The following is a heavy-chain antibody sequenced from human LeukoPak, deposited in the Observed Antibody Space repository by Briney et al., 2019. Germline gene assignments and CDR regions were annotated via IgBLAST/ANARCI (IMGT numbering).Heavy chain of an antibody. J-gene: IGHJ4*02. CDR2: ISADNGNA. Sequence: GASVKVSCKASGCTFTSYGIIWVRQAPGQGLEWMGWISADNGNANYAQNVQGRVTMTTDTSTNTAYMELRSLRSDDTAVYYCARRGSGSYWDFDYWGQGTLVTVSS. D-gene: IGHD3-10*01. CDR3: ARRGSGSYWDFDY. V-gene: IGHV1-18*01. CDR1: GCTFTSYG.